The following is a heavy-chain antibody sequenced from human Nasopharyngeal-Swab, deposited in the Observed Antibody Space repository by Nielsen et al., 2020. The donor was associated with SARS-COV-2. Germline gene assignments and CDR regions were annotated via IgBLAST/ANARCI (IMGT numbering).Heavy chain of an antibody. CDR1: GLTFTNSW. CDR3: GRGGKLGALDI. J-gene: IGHJ3*02. V-gene: IGHV3-7*01. D-gene: IGHD3-16*01. Sequence: GVLKISCAASGLTFTNSWMSWVRQAPGKGLEWVANIKQDGSDKYYVDSVKGRFTISRDNATNSLELQMNSLRVEDTAVYYCGRGGKLGALDIWGQGTMVTVSS. CDR2: IKQDGSDK.